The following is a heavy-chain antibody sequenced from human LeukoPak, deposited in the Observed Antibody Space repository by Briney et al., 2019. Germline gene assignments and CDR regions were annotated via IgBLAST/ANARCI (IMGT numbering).Heavy chain of an antibody. CDR1: GGSFSSNA. D-gene: IGHD3-22*01. CDR3: ARGFYYDSSGLFCSFDY. V-gene: IGHV1-69*13. CDR2: TIPIFGTA. J-gene: IGHJ4*02. Sequence: GASVKVSCKASGGSFSSNAISWVRQAPGQWLEWMGGTIPIFGTANYAQKFQGRVTITADESTSTAYMELSSLRSEDTAVYYCARGFYYDSSGLFCSFDYWGQGTLVTVSS.